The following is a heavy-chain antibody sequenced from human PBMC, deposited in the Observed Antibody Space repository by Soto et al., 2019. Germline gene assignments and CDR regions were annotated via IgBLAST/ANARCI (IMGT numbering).Heavy chain of an antibody. D-gene: IGHD3-22*01. CDR1: GFTFSIYA. V-gene: IGHV3-30-3*01. J-gene: IGHJ4*02. CDR3: ARVVIGSYYDSSGRFVDY. CDR2: MSPNGNNQ. Sequence: GGSLRLSCAAPGFTFSIYALHWVRQAPGKGLEWVAVMSPNGNNQYYADSVKGRFTISRDTSKSTLYLQMTSLRPDDTAVYYCARVVIGSYYDSSGRFVDYWGQGTLVTVSS.